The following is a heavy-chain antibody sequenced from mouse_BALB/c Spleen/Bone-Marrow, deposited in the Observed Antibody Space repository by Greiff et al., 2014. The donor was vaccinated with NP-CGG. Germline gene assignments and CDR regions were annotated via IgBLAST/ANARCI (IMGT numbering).Heavy chain of an antibody. CDR2: INPGSGGT. Sequence: QVQLQQSGAELVRPGTSVKVSCKASGYAFTNYLIEWVKQRPGQGLEWIGVINPGSGGTNYNEKFKGKATLTADKSSSTAYMQLSRLWSDDSAVYFCARSRTGFAYWGQGTLVTVSA. J-gene: IGHJ3*01. CDR3: ARSRTGFAY. CDR1: GYAFTNYL. V-gene: IGHV1-54*03.